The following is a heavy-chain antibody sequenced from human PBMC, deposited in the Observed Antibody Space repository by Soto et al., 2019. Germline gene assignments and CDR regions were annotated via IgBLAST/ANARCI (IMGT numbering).Heavy chain of an antibody. CDR1: GASFTGYY. CDR3: ATSYFDFWSGSYLAYCDY. J-gene: IGHJ4*02. V-gene: IGHV4-34*01. CDR2: INHRGST. D-gene: IGHD3-3*01. Sequence: QVRLQQWGAGLLMPSETLSRTCAVSGASFTGYYWSWIRQAPGKGLEWIGEINHRGSTNYNPSLKSRVTISVATSKKQFSLKLSSVTAADTAVYYCATSYFDFWSGSYLAYCDYWSQGTLVTVSS.